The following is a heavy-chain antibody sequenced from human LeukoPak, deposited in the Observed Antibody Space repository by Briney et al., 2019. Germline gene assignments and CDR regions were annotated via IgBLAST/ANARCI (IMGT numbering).Heavy chain of an antibody. V-gene: IGHV3-23*01. D-gene: IGHD6-19*01. CDR1: GFTFSSYA. Sequence: GGSLRLSXAASGFTFSSYAMSWVSQAPGKGLEWVSAISGSGGSTYYADSVKGRFTISRDNSKNTLYLQMNSLRAEDTAVYYCAKHYSSGWYFDYWGQGTLVTVSS. J-gene: IGHJ4*02. CDR2: ISGSGGST. CDR3: AKHYSSGWYFDY.